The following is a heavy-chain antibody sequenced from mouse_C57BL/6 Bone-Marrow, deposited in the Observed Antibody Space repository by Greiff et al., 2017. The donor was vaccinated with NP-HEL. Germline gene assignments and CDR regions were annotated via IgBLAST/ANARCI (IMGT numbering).Heavy chain of an antibody. CDR2: INPNNGGT. CDR3: AIYYDYPFAY. CDR1: GYTFTDYN. J-gene: IGHJ3*01. D-gene: IGHD2-4*01. Sequence: EVKLVESGPELVKPGASVKMSCKASGYTFTDYNMHWVKQSHGKSLEWIGYINPNNGGTSYNQKFKGKATLTVNKSSSTAYMELRSLTSEDSAVYYCAIYYDYPFAYWGQGTLVTVSA. V-gene: IGHV1-22*01.